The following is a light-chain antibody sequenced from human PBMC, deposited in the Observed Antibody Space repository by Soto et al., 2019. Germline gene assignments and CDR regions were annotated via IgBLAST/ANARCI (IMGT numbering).Light chain of an antibody. J-gene: IGKJ1*01. CDR1: QDIGTF. V-gene: IGKV1-33*01. Sequence: DIQMTQSPSSLSASVGDRVTIACQASQDIGTFLNWYQHKPGKAPKLVIYGASNLDTGVPSRFSGSGSGTEFTLTISSLQPDDFATYYCQHYNSYSEAFGQGTKVELK. CDR2: GAS. CDR3: QHYNSYSEA.